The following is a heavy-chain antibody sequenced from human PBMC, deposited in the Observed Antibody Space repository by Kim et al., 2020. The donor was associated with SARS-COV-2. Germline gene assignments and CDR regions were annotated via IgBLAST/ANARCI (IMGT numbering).Heavy chain of an antibody. V-gene: IGHV3-48*02. J-gene: IGHJ6*03. CDR3: ARDSILSYYYYMDV. Sequence: ADSVKGRFTISRDNAKNSLYLQMNSLRDEDTAVYYCARDSILSYYYYMDVWGKGTTVTVSS.